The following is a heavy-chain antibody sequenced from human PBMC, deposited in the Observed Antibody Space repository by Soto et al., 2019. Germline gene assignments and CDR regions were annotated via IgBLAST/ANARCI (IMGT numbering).Heavy chain of an antibody. CDR1: GYTFTDQY. CDR3: AVLYSGAYYDTALDI. V-gene: IGHV1-2*02. J-gene: IGHJ3*02. D-gene: IGHD3-22*01. CDR2: VNPDSGGI. Sequence: QVQLVQSGAEVKKPGASVKVSCNASGYTFTDQYIHWVRQAPGQGLEWMGWVNPDSGGINYAQKFQGRVTMTRDTCISIAEMELSSLRSDDTVVYYFAVLYSGAYYDTALDIWGQGTMVTVSS.